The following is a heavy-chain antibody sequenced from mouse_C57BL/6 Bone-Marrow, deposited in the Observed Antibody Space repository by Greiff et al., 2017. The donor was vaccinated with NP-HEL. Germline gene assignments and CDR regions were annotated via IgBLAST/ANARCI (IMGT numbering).Heavy chain of an antibody. Sequence: QVQLQQSGAELVKPGASVKISCKASGYEFSNYWMNWVKQRPGKGLEWIGQIYPGDGDTNYNGKFKDQATLTADKSSSTAYMQLSRLTAEDSAVYFGARGAYWGQGTLVTVSA. V-gene: IGHV1-80*01. J-gene: IGHJ3*01. CDR2: IYPGDGDT. CDR1: GYEFSNYW. CDR3: ARGAY.